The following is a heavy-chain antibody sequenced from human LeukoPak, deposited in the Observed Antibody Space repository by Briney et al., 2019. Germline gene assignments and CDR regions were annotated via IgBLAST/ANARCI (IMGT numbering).Heavy chain of an antibody. CDR3: ASFGISWGSAY. Sequence: GGSLRLSCEASGFSFSRHWMHWVRQAPGKGLVWVSRISDDGSYTANVDSVEGRFITSRDNVRNTLYLHMNGLRAEDTAVYYCASFGISWGSAYWGQGTLVTVSS. J-gene: IGHJ4*02. CDR2: ISDDGSYT. V-gene: IGHV3-74*03. D-gene: IGHD7-27*01. CDR1: GFSFSRHW.